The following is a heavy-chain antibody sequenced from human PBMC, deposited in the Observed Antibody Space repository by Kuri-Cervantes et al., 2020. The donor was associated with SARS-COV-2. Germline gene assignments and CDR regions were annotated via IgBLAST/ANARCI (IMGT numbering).Heavy chain of an antibody. CDR3: ARHDYGDLLTYYYGMDV. D-gene: IGHD4-17*01. Sequence: SETLSLTCTVSGSSVSSGSYYWSWIRQPPGKGLEWIGYIYYNGSTNYNPSLKSRVTISVDTPKNQFSLKLSSVTAADTAMYYCARHDYGDLLTYYYGMDVWGQGTTVTVSS. V-gene: IGHV4-61*01. J-gene: IGHJ6*02. CDR1: GSSVSSGSYY. CDR2: IYYNGST.